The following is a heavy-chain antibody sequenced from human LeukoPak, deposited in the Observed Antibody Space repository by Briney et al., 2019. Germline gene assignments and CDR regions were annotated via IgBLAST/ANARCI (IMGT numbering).Heavy chain of an antibody. D-gene: IGHD2-21*02. V-gene: IGHV4-61*02. J-gene: IGHJ5*02. Sequence: SETLSLTCTVSGGSISSGSYYWSWIRQPAGKGLEWIGRIYTSGSTNYNPSLKSRVTISVDTSKNQFSLKLSSVTAADTAVYYCAREGAYCGGDCYIPPIDPWGQGTLVTVSS. CDR1: GGSISSGSYY. CDR2: IYTSGST. CDR3: AREGAYCGGDCYIPPIDP.